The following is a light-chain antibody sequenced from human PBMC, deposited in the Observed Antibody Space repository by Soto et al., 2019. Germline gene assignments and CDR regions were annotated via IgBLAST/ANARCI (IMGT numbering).Light chain of an antibody. V-gene: IGLV2-14*01. J-gene: IGLJ3*02. Sequence: QSALTQPASVSGSPGQSITISCIGTSSDVGGYNYVSWYQQHPGKAPKLLIYEVSNRPSGVSNRFSGSKSGNTASLTISGLQAEDEADYYCGSYTSSSSWVFGGGTKLTVL. CDR3: GSYTSSSSWV. CDR2: EVS. CDR1: SSDVGGYNY.